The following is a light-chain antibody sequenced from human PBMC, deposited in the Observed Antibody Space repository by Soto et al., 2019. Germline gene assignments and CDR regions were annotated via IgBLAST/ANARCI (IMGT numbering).Light chain of an antibody. Sequence: EVVLTQSPGTLSLSAGERATLSCRTSQSVSSNYLAWYQQKPGQAPRLLIYDTSYRATGIPARFSGSGSGTDFTLTISSLEPEDFAVYYCQQRSSWPITFGQGTRLEIK. CDR1: QSVSSNY. J-gene: IGKJ5*01. V-gene: IGKV3-11*01. CDR2: DTS. CDR3: QQRSSWPIT.